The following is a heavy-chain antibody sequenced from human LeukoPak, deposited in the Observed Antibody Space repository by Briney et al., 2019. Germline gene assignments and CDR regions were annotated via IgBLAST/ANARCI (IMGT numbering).Heavy chain of an antibody. V-gene: IGHV3-30*02. CDR2: IRYDGSNK. CDR1: GFTFSSYA. Sequence: GGSLRLSCAASGFTFSSYAMSWVRQAPGKGLEWVAFIRYDGSNKYYADSVKGRFTISRDNSKNTLYLQMNSLRAEDTAVYYCAKDLRYYGSGSYYFDYWGQGTLVTVSS. D-gene: IGHD3-10*01. J-gene: IGHJ4*02. CDR3: AKDLRYYGSGSYYFDY.